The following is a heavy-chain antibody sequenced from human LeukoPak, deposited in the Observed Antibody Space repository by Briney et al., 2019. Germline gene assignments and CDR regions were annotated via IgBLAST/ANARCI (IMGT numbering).Heavy chain of an antibody. CDR1: GYSFTSYW. D-gene: IGHD2-15*01. CDR2: IYPCDSDT. Sequence: LKLPCKGSGYSFTSYWLGWVRPVPGKGLEGMGLIYPCDSDTRYSPSFQGQVTISADNSNSTASLEWRSLKASDTAMYDWARSLGYCSGGSCCSSWFDHWGQGTLVTVSS. CDR3: ARSLGYCSGGSCCSSWFDH. V-gene: IGHV5-51*01. J-gene: IGHJ5*02.